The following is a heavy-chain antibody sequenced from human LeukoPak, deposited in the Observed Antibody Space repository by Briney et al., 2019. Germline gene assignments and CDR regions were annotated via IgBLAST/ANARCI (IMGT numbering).Heavy chain of an antibody. D-gene: IGHD3-3*01. J-gene: IGHJ5*02. V-gene: IGHV3-48*01. CDR3: ARDRLHYDSPNWFDP. CDR2: ISSSSNTI. Sequence: GGSLRLSCAASGFTFSSYSMNWVRQAPGKGLEWVSYISSSSNTIYYADSLKGRFTISRDNARSSLYLQMNSLRAEDTAVYYCARDRLHYDSPNWFDPWGQGTLVTVSS. CDR1: GFTFSSYS.